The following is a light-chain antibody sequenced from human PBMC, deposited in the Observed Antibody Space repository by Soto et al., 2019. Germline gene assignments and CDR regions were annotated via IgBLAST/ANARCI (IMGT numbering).Light chain of an antibody. J-gene: IGKJ2*01. CDR3: QQYFNRPYT. Sequence: DIVMTQSPDSLAVSLGERATINCKSHDSVLYGSNNRNYLAWYQQKPGQPPKLLIHWASTRESGVPDRFSGGGSGTDFTLTISSLQAEDVAVYYCQQYFNRPYTFGQGTKLEIK. CDR2: WAS. CDR1: DSVLYGSNNRNY. V-gene: IGKV4-1*01.